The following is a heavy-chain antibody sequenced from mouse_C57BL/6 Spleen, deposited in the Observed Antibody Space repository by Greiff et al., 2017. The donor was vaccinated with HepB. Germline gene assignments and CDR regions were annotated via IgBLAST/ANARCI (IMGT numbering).Heavy chain of an antibody. D-gene: IGHD1-1*01. CDR3: TLTTVVAYYFDY. Sequence: VQLQQSGAELVRPGASVKLSCTASGFNIKDDYMHWVKQRPEQGLEWIGWIDPENGDTEYASKFQGKATITADTSSNTAYLQLSSLTSEDTAVYYCTLTTVVAYYFDYWAKAPLSQSPQ. J-gene: IGHJ2*01. V-gene: IGHV14-4*01. CDR2: IDPENGDT. CDR1: GFNIKDDY.